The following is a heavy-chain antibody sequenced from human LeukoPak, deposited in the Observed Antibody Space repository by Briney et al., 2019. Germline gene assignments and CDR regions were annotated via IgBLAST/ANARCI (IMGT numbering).Heavy chain of an antibody. CDR1: GFIFDDYA. D-gene: IGHD3-22*01. Sequence: GRSLRLSCAASGFIFDDYAVHWVRQAPGKGLEWVSGISWNSGRIGYADSVKGRFSISRDDAKKSLYLQMNRLRPDDTALYYCAKADTSRSYSYYFDDWGQGTLVTVSS. V-gene: IGHV3-9*01. CDR3: AKADTSRSYSYYFDD. CDR2: ISWNSGRI. J-gene: IGHJ4*02.